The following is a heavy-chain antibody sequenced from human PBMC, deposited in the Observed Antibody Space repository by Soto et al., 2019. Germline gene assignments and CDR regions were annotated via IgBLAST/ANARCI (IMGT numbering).Heavy chain of an antibody. CDR1: GFSLSTSGVG. D-gene: IGHD6-19*01. CDR2: IYWDDDK. J-gene: IGHJ3*02. CDR3: TTPYSSGWDGGAFDI. V-gene: IGHV2-5*02. Sequence: QITLKESGPTLVKPTQTLTLTCTFSGFSLSTSGVGVGWIRQPPGKALEWLALIYWDDDKRYSPSLKSRLTITKDTSKNQVVLTMTNMDPVDIATYYCTTPYSSGWDGGAFDIWGQGTMVTVSS.